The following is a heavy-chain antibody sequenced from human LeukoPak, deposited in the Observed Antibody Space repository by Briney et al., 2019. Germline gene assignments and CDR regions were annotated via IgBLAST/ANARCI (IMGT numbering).Heavy chain of an antibody. D-gene: IGHD2-2*01. Sequence: PGGSLRLSCAASGFTFSSYWMSWVRQAPGKGLEWVANIKQDGSEKYYVDSVKGRFTISRDNAKNSLYLQMNSLRAEDTAVYYCARDLVVVPAVTDAFDIWGQGTMVTVSS. J-gene: IGHJ3*02. CDR3: ARDLVVVPAVTDAFDI. CDR2: IKQDGSEK. CDR1: GFTFSSYW. V-gene: IGHV3-7*01.